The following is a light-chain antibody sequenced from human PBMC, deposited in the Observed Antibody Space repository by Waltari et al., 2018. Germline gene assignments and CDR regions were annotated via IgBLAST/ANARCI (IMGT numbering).Light chain of an antibody. CDR2: GAS. V-gene: IGKV3-15*01. CDR1: QSVGTN. J-gene: IGKJ3*01. CDR3: HQYNNWPPFT. Sequence: ETVMTKSPTTLSVSPGEGVALSCRASQSVGTNLAWHQHKPGQAPRLLIYGASTRAAGIPVRFSGSGSGTEFTLTISGLQSEDFAVYYCHQYNNWPPFTFGPGTKVDI.